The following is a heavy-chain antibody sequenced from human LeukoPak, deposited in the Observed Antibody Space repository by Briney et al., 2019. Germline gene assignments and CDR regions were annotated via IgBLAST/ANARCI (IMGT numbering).Heavy chain of an antibody. CDR2: ISAYNGNT. D-gene: IGHD3-9*01. Sequence: GASVKVSCKASGYTFTSYGISWVRQAPGQGVEGMGWISAYNGNTNYAQKLQGRVTMTTDTSTSTAYMELRSLRSDDTAVYYCAREIRPPYDILSGYSPWFDPWGQGTLVTVSS. V-gene: IGHV1-18*01. CDR1: GYTFTSYG. CDR3: AREIRPPYDILSGYSPWFDP. J-gene: IGHJ5*02.